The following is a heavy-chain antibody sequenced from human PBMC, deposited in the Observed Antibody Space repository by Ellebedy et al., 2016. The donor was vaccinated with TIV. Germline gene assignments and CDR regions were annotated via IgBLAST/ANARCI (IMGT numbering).Heavy chain of an antibody. CDR2: THHSGST. Sequence: MPGGSLRLSCTVSGGSINSRYLTWIRQTPGKGLEWIGYTHHSGSTNYNPALKSRVSISLDTSKNQFSLKLSSVTTADTAIYYCVSYRYSSGWLGNSWGRGTLVTVSS. CDR3: VSYRYSSGWLGNS. V-gene: IGHV4-59*08. J-gene: IGHJ4*02. CDR1: GGSINSRY. D-gene: IGHD6-19*01.